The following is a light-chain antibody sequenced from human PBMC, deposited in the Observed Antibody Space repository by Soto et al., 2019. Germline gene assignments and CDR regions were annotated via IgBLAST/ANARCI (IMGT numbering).Light chain of an antibody. J-gene: IGKJ5*01. Sequence: EIVLTQSPGTLSLSPGERATLSCRASQSVSSSYLAWYQQKPGQAPRLLIYDATSRATGITDRFSGSGSGTDFTLTISRLEPEDFAVYYCQQYGSSRITFGQGTRLEIK. CDR3: QQYGSSRIT. CDR1: QSVSSSY. V-gene: IGKV3-20*01. CDR2: DAT.